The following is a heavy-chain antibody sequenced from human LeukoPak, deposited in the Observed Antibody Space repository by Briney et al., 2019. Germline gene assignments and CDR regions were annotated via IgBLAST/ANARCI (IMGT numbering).Heavy chain of an antibody. CDR3: GRDLGRGYSNY. CDR1: GFTVSSYY. D-gene: IGHD3-16*01. J-gene: IGHJ4*02. CDR2: IYSGGSA. V-gene: IGHV3-66*01. Sequence: PGGSLRLSCAASGFTVSSYYMSWVRQAPGKGLDWVSVIYSGGSAYYADSVKGRFTISRDNSKNTLYLQINSLRAEDTAVYYCGRDLGRGYSNYWGQGTLVTVSS.